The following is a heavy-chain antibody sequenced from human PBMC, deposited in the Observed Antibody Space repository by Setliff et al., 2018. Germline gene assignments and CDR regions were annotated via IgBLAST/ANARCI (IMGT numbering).Heavy chain of an antibody. CDR2: ISSDGSA. Sequence: GGSLRLSCSASGFTVSSHYMTWVRQAPGKGLEWVSVISSDGSAYYADSVKGRFTISRDNSENTLYLQMNSLRAEDTAVYYCARDREVVGSTRGTYYHYYHMDVWGKGTTVTVSS. V-gene: IGHV3-66*02. D-gene: IGHD1-26*01. CDR3: ARDREVVGSTRGTYYHYYHMDV. CDR1: GFTVSSHY. J-gene: IGHJ6*03.